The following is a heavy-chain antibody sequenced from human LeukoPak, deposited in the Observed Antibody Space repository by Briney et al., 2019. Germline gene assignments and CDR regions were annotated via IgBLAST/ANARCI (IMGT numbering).Heavy chain of an antibody. J-gene: IGHJ4*02. V-gene: IGHV4-30-2*01. CDR1: GVSISSGGYS. D-gene: IGHD3-3*01. CDR3: ARALIFGVVYFDY. Sequence: PQTLSLTCAVSGVSISSGGYSWSWIRQPPGKGLEWIGYIYHSGSTYYNPSLKSRVTISVDRSKNQFSLKLSSVTAADTAVYYCARALIFGVVYFDYWGQGTLVTVSS. CDR2: IYHSGST.